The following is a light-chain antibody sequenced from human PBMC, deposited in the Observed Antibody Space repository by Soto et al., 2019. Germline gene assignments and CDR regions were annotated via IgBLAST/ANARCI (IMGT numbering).Light chain of an antibody. CDR1: SSDVGGYNY. V-gene: IGLV2-8*01. J-gene: IGLJ1*01. Sequence: QSVLTQPPSASGSPGQSATISCTGTSSDVGGYNYVSWYQQHPGKAPKLMIYEVSKRPSGVPDRFSGSKSGSTASLTVSGLQAEDEADYYCSSYAGSNNVFGTGTKVTVL. CDR3: SSYAGSNNV. CDR2: EVS.